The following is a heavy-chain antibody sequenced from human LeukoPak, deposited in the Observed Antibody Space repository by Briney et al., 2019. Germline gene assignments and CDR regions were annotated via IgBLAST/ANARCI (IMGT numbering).Heavy chain of an antibody. V-gene: IGHV4-61*02. D-gene: IGHD3-22*01. Sequence: SETLSLTCTVSGGSISSGSYYWSWIRQPAGKGLEWIGRIYTSGSTNYNPSLKSRVTMSVDTSKNQFSLKLSSVTAADTAVYYCARDRYYYDSSGYYQLDYWGQGTLVTVSS. CDR3: ARDRYYYDSSGYYQLDY. CDR2: IYTSGST. CDR1: GGSISSGSYY. J-gene: IGHJ4*02.